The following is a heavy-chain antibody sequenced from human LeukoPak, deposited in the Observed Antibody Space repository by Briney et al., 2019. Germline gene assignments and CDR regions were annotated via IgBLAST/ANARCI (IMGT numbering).Heavy chain of an antibody. D-gene: IGHD6-19*01. V-gene: IGHV3-74*01. CDR1: GFTFSGYW. J-gene: IGHJ6*03. CDR3: ARGPRGQWLNYYYYYMDV. Sequence: PGGSLRLSCAASGFTFSGYWMHWVRQAPGKGLVWVSRINSDGSSTSYADSVKGRFTISRDNAKNTLYLQMNSLRAEDTAVYYCARGPRGQWLNYYYYYMDVWGKGTTVTVSS. CDR2: INSDGSST.